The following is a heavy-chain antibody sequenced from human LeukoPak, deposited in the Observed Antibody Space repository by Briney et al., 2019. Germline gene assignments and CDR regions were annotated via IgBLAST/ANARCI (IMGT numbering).Heavy chain of an antibody. J-gene: IGHJ4*02. Sequence: GGSLRLSCAASGFIFSSYAMSWVRQAPGKGLEWVAVISYDGSNKYYADSVKGRFTISRDNSKNTLYLQMNSLRAEDTAVYYCARELYYGRLDYWGQGTLVTVSS. CDR1: GFIFSSYA. D-gene: IGHD2-8*01. CDR3: ARELYYGRLDY. V-gene: IGHV3-30-3*01. CDR2: ISYDGSNK.